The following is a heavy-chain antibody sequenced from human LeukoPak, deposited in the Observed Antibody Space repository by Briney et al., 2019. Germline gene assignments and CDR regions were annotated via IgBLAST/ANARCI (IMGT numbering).Heavy chain of an antibody. CDR3: ARGQHRVDYSNDGFDI. D-gene: IGHD2-2*01. Sequence: GGSLRLSCAASGFTFSSYAMHWVRQAPGKGLEWVAVISYGGNNKYYADSVRGRFTISRDNSKNTLYLQMNSLRTEDTAVYYCARGQHRVDYSNDGFDIWGQGTMVTVSS. CDR2: ISYGGNNK. J-gene: IGHJ3*02. CDR1: GFTFSSYA. V-gene: IGHV3-30*04.